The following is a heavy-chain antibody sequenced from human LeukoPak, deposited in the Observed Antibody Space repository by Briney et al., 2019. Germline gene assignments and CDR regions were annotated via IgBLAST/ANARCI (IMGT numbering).Heavy chain of an antibody. V-gene: IGHV4-59*01. CDR2: IYNSGST. CDR1: GGSISSYY. J-gene: IGHJ4*02. D-gene: IGHD3-10*01. Sequence: PSETLSLTCTVSGGSISSYYWSWIRQPPGKGLEWIGYIYNSGSTNYDPSLKSRVTMSIDTSKNQFSLKLSSVTAADTAVYYCARVGTYGSGSYLSWLDYWGQGTLVTVSS. CDR3: ARVGTYGSGSYLSWLDY.